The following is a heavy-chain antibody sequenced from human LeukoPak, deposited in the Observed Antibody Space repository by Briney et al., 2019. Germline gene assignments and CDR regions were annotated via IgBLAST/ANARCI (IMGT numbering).Heavy chain of an antibody. D-gene: IGHD3-10*01. CDR1: GFTFSSYS. CDR3: ARDYYNGHALGI. Sequence: GGSLRLSCAASGFTFSSYSMNWVRQAPGKGLEWVSYISGGSGTIYYADSVKGRFTISRDNAKNSLYLQMSSLRGEDTAVYYCARDYYNGHALGIWGQGTTVTASS. J-gene: IGHJ3*02. V-gene: IGHV3-48*01. CDR2: ISGGSGTI.